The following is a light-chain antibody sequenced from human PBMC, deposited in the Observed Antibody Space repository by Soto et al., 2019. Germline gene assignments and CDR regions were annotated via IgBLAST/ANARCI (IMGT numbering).Light chain of an antibody. V-gene: IGKV3-15*01. J-gene: IGKJ1*01. CDR3: QQHNNWPLT. CDR1: ESISDY. Sequence: EIVLTQSPATLSVSPGERATLSCRASESISDYLAWFQQKRGQAPRLLIYGASNRATGIPARFSGSGSGTEFTLTISSLQSEDFALYYCQQHNNWPLTFGQGTKVDIK. CDR2: GAS.